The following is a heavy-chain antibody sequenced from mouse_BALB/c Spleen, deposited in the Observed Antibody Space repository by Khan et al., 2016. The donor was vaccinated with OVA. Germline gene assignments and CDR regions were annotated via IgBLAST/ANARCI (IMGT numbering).Heavy chain of an antibody. CDR2: IYPGTDNT. CDR3: AREEALYYFDY. V-gene: IGHV1S132*01. J-gene: IGHJ2*01. Sequence: QVQLQQSGAELVRPGASVKLSCKTSGYIFTNYWIHWVKQRSGQGLEWIARIYPGTDNTYYNEKLKDKATLTVDKSSSTAYMQLSSLRSEDSAVCFCAREEALYYFDYWGQGTNLKVSS. CDR1: GYIFTNYW. D-gene: IGHD3-2*02.